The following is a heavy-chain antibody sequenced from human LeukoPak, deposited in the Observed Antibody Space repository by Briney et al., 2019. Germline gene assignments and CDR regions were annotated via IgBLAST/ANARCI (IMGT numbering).Heavy chain of an antibody. CDR2: IYYSGST. D-gene: IGHD2-2*01. CDR3: ARDGSSTSPSY. V-gene: IGHV4-31*03. CDR1: GGSISSGGYY. J-gene: IGHJ4*02. Sequence: SETLSLTCTVSGGSISSGGYYWSWIRQHPGKGLQWIGYIYYSGSTYYNPSLKSRVTISVHTSKNQFSLKLSSVTAADTAVYYCARDGSSTSPSYWGQGTLVTVSS.